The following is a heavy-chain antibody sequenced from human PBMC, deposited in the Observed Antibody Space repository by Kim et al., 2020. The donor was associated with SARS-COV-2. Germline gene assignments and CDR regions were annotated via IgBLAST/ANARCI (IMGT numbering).Heavy chain of an antibody. D-gene: IGHD1-1*01. CDR2: SNTKTGNP. Sequence: ASVNVSCKASGYTFRTYDMHWVRQAPGQGLEWMGRSNTKTGNPTYAQGFTGRFVLSLDTSASTTYLQISSLKAEDTAVYYCARHSRHTGSSLPFSYCGQG. CDR3: ARHSRHTGSSLPFSY. V-gene: IGHV7-4-1*02. CDR1: GYTFRTYD. J-gene: IGHJ4*02.